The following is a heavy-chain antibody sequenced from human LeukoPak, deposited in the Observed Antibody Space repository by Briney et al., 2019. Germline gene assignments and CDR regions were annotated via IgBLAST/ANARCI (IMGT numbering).Heavy chain of an antibody. CDR1: GGTFSSYA. V-gene: IGHV1-69*05. CDR3: ARDPVGPYNWFDP. J-gene: IGHJ5*02. D-gene: IGHD3/OR15-3a*01. CDR2: IIPIFGTA. Sequence: SVKVSCKASGGTFSSYAISWVRQAPGQGLEWMGRIIPIFGTANYAQKFQGRVTITTDESTSTAYMELSSLRSEDTAVYYCARDPVGPYNWFDPWGQGTLVTVSS.